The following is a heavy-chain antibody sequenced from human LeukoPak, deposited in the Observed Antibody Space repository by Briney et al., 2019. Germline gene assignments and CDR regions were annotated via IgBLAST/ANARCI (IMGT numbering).Heavy chain of an antibody. V-gene: IGHV1-8*01. D-gene: IGHD2-2*01. J-gene: IGHJ6*03. CDR2: MNPNSGDT. CDR1: GYTFTSYD. Sequence: ASVKVSCKASGYTFTSYDINWVRQATGQGLEWLGWMNPNSGDTGYAQKFQGRVTITRHTSISTAYMELSSLRSEDTAVYYCARAVRGVVIIPAATIGRDYYYYMDVWGKGTTVTVSS. CDR3: ARAVRGVVIIPAATIGRDYYYYMDV.